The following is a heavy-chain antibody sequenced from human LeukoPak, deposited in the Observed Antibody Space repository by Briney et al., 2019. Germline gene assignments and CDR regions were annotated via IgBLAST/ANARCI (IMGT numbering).Heavy chain of an antibody. CDR2: ISAYNGNT. CDR1: GYTFTSYG. D-gene: IGHD3-3*01. CDR3: ARIPDYDFWSGYSEISYYYGMDV. J-gene: IGHJ6*02. Sequence: ASVKVSCKASGYTFTSYGISWVRQAPGQGLEWMGWISAYNGNTNYAQKLQGRVTMTTDTSTSTAYMELRSLRSDDTAVYYCARIPDYDFWSGYSEISYYYGMDVWGQGTTVTVSS. V-gene: IGHV1-18*01.